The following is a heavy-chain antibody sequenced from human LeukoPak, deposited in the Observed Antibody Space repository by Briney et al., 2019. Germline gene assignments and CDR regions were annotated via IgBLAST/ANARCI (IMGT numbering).Heavy chain of an antibody. CDR2: IIPIFCTA. CDR1: GGTFSSYA. D-gene: IGHD3-22*01. Sequence: ASVKFSCNASGGTFSSYAISWVRQVPGQGREWWGGIIPIFCTANYAQKFQGRVTITADKSTSTAYMELSSLRSEDTAVYSCARRCLRDYYDSSGYYYWGQGTLVTVSS. CDR3: ARRCLRDYYDSSGYYY. J-gene: IGHJ4*02. V-gene: IGHV1-69*06.